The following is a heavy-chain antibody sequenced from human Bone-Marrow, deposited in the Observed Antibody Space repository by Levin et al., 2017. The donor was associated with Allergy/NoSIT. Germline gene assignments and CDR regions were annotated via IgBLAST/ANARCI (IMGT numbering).Heavy chain of an antibody. CDR1: GYTFTTYW. J-gene: IGHJ6*03. Sequence: KVSCKGSGYTFTTYWISWVRQMPGQGLQWMGRIDPADSNTKYSPSFQGHVTFSVDRSISTAYLQWRSLKASDTAVYYCARRRRTNYEKVSHYYYMDVWGKGTTVTVSS. D-gene: IGHD4/OR15-4a*01. CDR2: IDPADSNT. CDR3: ARRRRTNYEKVSHYYYMDV. V-gene: IGHV5-10-1*01.